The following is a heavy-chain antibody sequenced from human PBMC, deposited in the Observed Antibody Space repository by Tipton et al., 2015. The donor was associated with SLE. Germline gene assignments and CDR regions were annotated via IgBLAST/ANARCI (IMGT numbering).Heavy chain of an antibody. CDR1: GGSISSGSYY. CDR2: IYTSGST. CDR3: AKDPAHSSGVSGHFDY. V-gene: IGHV4-61*02. Sequence: TLSLTCTVSGGSISSGSYYWSWIRQPAGKGLEWIGRIYTSGSTNYNPSLKSRVTISVDTSKNQFSLKLSSVTAADTAVYYCAKDPAHSSGVSGHFDYWGQGTLVTVSS. D-gene: IGHD6-19*01. J-gene: IGHJ4*02.